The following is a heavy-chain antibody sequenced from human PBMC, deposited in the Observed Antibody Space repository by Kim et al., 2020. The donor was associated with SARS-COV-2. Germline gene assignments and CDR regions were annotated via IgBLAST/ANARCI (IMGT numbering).Heavy chain of an antibody. D-gene: IGHD3-3*01. V-gene: IGHV1-69*13. Sequence: SVKVSCKASGGTFSSYAISWVRQAPGQGLEWMGGIIPIFGTANYAQKFQGRVTITADESTSTAYMELSSLRSEDTAVYYCARVLINVLRFLEWGRMDVWGQGTTVTVSS. J-gene: IGHJ6*02. CDR3: ARVLINVLRFLEWGRMDV. CDR2: IIPIFGTA. CDR1: GGTFSSYA.